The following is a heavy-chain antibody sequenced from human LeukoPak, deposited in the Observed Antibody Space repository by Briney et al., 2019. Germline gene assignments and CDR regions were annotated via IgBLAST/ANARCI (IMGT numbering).Heavy chain of an antibody. D-gene: IGHD6-6*01. Sequence: ASVKVSCKASGYTFTGYYMHWVRQAPGQGLEWMGGIIPIFGTANYAQKFQGRVTITADESTSTAYMELSSLRSEDTAVYYCARGQVAARKSRYFGYWGQGTLVTVSS. J-gene: IGHJ4*02. CDR3: ARGQVAARKSRYFGY. V-gene: IGHV1-69*13. CDR1: GYTFTGYY. CDR2: IIPIFGTA.